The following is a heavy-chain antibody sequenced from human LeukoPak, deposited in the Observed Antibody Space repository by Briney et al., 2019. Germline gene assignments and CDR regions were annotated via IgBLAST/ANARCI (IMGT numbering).Heavy chain of an antibody. D-gene: IGHD3-10*01. CDR3: AKDTMVRGVNWFDP. J-gene: IGHJ5*02. CDR2: ISGDGGST. Sequence: PGGSLRLSCAASGFTFDDYAMHWVRQAPGKGLEWVSLISGDGGSTYYADSVKGRFTISRDNSKNSLYLQTNSLRTEDTALYYCAKDTMVRGVNWFDPWGQGTLVTVSS. V-gene: IGHV3-43*02. CDR1: GFTFDDYA.